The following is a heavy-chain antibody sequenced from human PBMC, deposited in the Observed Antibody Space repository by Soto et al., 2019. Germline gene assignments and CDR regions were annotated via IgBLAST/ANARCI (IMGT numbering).Heavy chain of an antibody. D-gene: IGHD6-19*01. CDR2: ISSSSSTI. J-gene: IGHJ3*02. Sequence: EVQLVESGGGLVQPGGSLRLSCAASGFTFSSYNMNWVRQAPAKGLKWVSYISSSSSTIYYADSVKGRFTISRDNAKNSLYLQMNSRRAEDTAVYYCARAKQWLAGAFDIWGQGTMVTVSS. CDR3: ARAKQWLAGAFDI. V-gene: IGHV3-48*01. CDR1: GFTFSSYN.